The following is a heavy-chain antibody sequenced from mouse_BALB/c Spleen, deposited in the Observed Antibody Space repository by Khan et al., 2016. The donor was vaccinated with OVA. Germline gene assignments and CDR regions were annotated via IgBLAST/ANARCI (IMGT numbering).Heavy chain of an antibody. D-gene: IGHD2-13*01. CDR3: ARSLYYSDSYAMDY. J-gene: IGHJ4*01. CDR2: ISSTGST. CDR1: GYSITSDYA. V-gene: IGHV3-2*02. Sequence: EVELVESGPGLVKPSQSLSLTCTVTGYSITSDYAWNWIRQFPGNKLEWMGYISSTGSTSYNPSLKSRISITRDTSKNQVFLHLNSVTTEDTATYYCARSLYYSDSYAMDYWGQGTSVTVSS.